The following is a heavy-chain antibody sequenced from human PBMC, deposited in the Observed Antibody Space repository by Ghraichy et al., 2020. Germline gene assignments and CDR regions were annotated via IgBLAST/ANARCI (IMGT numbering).Heavy chain of an antibody. CDR3: ARDNGRFSSTWYSAFDI. V-gene: IGHV4-39*07. J-gene: IGHJ3*02. CDR1: GGSISSSTYY. Sequence: ESLNISCTVSGGSISSSTYYWGWIRQPPGKGLEWIAIIYYSGITYYNPSLKSRVTISVDTSKNQFSLKLSSVTAADTAVYYCARDNGRFSSTWYSAFDIRGQGTLVTVSS. CDR2: IYYSGIT. D-gene: IGHD6-13*01.